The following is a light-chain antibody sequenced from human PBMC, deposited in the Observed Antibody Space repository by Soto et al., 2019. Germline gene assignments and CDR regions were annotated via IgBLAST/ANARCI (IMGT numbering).Light chain of an antibody. CDR3: QKYGGAPYT. CDR2: AAS. CDR1: QDIRDY. V-gene: IGKV1-27*01. J-gene: IGKJ3*01. Sequence: DIQMTQSPSSLSASVGDRVTITCRASQDIRDYLVWYQQRPGKVPTLLIYAASTLQSGVPSRFSGSGYGTEFTLTISSLQSEDVATYYCQKYGGAPYTFGPGTNVDLK.